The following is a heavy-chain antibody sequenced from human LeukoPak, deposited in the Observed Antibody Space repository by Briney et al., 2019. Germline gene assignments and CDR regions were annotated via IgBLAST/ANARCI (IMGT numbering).Heavy chain of an antibody. CDR2: INPNSGGT. Sequence: GASVKVSCKASGYTFTGYYMHWVRQAPGQGLEWMGWINPNSGGTNYAQKFQGRVTMIRDTSISTAYMELSRLRSDDTAVYYCARDCKKDAAMDYWGQGTLVTVSS. V-gene: IGHV1-2*02. CDR3: ARDCKKDAAMDY. CDR1: GYTFTGYY. J-gene: IGHJ4*02. D-gene: IGHD5-18*01.